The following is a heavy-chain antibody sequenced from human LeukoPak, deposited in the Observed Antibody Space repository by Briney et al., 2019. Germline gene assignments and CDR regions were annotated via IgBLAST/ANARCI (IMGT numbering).Heavy chain of an antibody. CDR3: AREARSSGWSNFDY. CDR2: MSASGHST. D-gene: IGHD6-19*01. J-gene: IGHJ4*02. V-gene: IGHV3-23*01. CDR1: GFTFSSYA. Sequence: HPGGSLRLSCAASGFTFSSYAMSWVRQAPGKGLEWVSAMSASGHSTYYADSVKGRFTISRDNAKNSLYLQMNSLRAEDTAVYYCAREARSSGWSNFDYWGQGTLVTVSS.